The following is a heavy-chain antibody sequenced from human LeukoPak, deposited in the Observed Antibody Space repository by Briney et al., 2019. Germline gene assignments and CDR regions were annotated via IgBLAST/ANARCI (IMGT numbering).Heavy chain of an antibody. V-gene: IGHV3-30*02. CDR1: GFTFSSYG. D-gene: IGHD3-10*01. Sequence: GGSLRLSCAASGFTFSSYGMHWVRQAPGKGLEWVAFIRYDGSNKYYADSVKDRFTISRDNSKNTLYLQMNSLRAEDTAIYYCAKAGRGGAITMVRGVKGDYYYMDVWGKGTTVTISS. CDR2: IRYDGSNK. CDR3: AKAGRGGAITMVRGVKGDYYYMDV. J-gene: IGHJ6*03.